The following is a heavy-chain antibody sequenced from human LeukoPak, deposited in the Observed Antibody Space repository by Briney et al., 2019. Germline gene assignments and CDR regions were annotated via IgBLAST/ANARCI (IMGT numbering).Heavy chain of an antibody. J-gene: IGHJ4*02. CDR3: MGGHGWLPEN. CDR1: GFTFSSYA. D-gene: IGHD3-22*01. CDR2: IKKDGNEA. V-gene: IGHV3-7*01. Sequence: QSGGSLRLSCAASGFTFSSYAMSWVRQAPGKGLEWVAIIKKDGNEAFYVDSVKGRFTISRDNVENSLYLQMNSLRVEDTAVYYCMGGHGWLPENWGQETLVTVSS.